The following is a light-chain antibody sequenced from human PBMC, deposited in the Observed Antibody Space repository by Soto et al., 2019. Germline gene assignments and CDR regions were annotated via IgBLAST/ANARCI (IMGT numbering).Light chain of an antibody. CDR1: QSISSY. J-gene: IGKJ5*01. CDR3: QQSYSTPHVT. CDR2: AAS. Sequence: DIQMTQYPSSLSASVGDRVTITCRASQSISSYLNWYQQKPGKAPKLLIYAASSLQSGVPSRFSGSGSGTDFTLTISSLQPEDFATYYCQQSYSTPHVTFGQGTRLEIK. V-gene: IGKV1-39*01.